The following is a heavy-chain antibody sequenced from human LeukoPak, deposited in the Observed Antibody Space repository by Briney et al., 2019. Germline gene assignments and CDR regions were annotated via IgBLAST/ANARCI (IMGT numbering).Heavy chain of an antibody. D-gene: IGHD3-10*01. Sequence: GGSLRLSCAASGFTLSSYAMSWVRQAPGKGLEWVSAISGSGGSTYYADSVKGRFTISRDNSKNTLYIQMNSLRAEDTAVYYCGTSGSYYTPHQVPAVQAPPYYYYGMDVWGQGTTVTVSS. J-gene: IGHJ6*02. V-gene: IGHV3-23*01. CDR1: GFTLSSYA. CDR2: ISGSGGST. CDR3: GTSGSYYTPHQVPAVQAPPYYYYGMDV.